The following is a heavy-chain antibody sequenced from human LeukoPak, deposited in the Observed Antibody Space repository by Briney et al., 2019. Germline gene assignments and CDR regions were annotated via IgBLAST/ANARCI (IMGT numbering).Heavy chain of an antibody. Sequence: PGGSLRLSCAASGFTFSSYAMSWVRQAPGKGLEWVTAISGSGGSTYYADSVKGRFTISRDNSKNTLYLQMNSLRAEDTAVYYCARGDIAVVGSTTFDYWGQGTLVTVSS. J-gene: IGHJ4*02. CDR1: GFTFSSYA. CDR3: ARGDIAVVGSTTFDY. V-gene: IGHV3-23*01. D-gene: IGHD6-13*01. CDR2: ISGSGGST.